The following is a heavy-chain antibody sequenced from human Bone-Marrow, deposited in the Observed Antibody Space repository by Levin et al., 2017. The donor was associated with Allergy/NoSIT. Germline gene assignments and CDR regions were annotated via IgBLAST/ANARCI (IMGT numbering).Heavy chain of an antibody. CDR2: IYSSGNT. Sequence: SETLSLTCTVSGGSTSSYFLSWIRQPPGKGLEWIGYIYSSGNTKYNPSLKNRVTISIDTSKNQVSLRLDSVTAADTAVYYCARDLSGTYSTFASWGQGTLVPVSS. CDR3: ARDLSGTYSTFAS. V-gene: IGHV4-59*01. CDR1: GGSTSSYF. J-gene: IGHJ4*02. D-gene: IGHD3-10*01.